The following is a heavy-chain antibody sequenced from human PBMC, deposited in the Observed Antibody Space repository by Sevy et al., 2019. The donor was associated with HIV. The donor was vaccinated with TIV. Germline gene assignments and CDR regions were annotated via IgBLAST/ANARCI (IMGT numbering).Heavy chain of an antibody. Sequence: SETLSLTCAVSGYSISSGYYWGWIRQPPGKGLEWIGSIYHSGSTYYNPSLKSGVTISVDTSKNQFSLKLSSVTAADTAVSYCARVDTAMDPPLAYWGQGTLVTCSS. CDR1: GYSISSGYY. D-gene: IGHD5-18*01. CDR2: IYHSGST. CDR3: ARVDTAMDPPLAY. J-gene: IGHJ4*02. V-gene: IGHV4-38-2*01.